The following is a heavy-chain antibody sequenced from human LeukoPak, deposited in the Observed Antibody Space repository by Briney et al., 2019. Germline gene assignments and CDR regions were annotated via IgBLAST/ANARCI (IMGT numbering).Heavy chain of an antibody. CDR1: GYTFSNFG. CDR2: ISGNNDNP. CDR3: ARDGTSTDDY. V-gene: IGHV1-18*01. Sequence: GASVRVSCKASGYTFSNFGINWVRQAPGQGLEWMGWISGNNDNPNYGQKFQGRFTATTDSSTNTAYMELRNLRLDDTAVYYCARDGTSTDDYWGQGTLVTVSS. J-gene: IGHJ4*02. D-gene: IGHD2-2*01.